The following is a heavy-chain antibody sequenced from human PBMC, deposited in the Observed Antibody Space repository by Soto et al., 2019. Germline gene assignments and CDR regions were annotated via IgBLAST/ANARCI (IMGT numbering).Heavy chain of an antibody. J-gene: IGHJ4*02. CDR3: TSKEYYYDSSGYRDYFDY. CDR1: GFTFSGSA. CDR2: IRSKANSYAT. V-gene: IGHV3-73*01. D-gene: IGHD3-22*01. Sequence: PGGSLRLSCAASGFTFSGSAMHWVRQASGKGLEWVGRIRSKANSYATAYAASVKGRFTISRDDSKNTAYLQMNSLKTEDTAVYYCTSKEYYYDSSGYRDYFDYWGPATLVTVSS.